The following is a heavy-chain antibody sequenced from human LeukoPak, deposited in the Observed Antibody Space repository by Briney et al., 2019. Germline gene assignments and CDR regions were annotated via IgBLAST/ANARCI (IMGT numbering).Heavy chain of an antibody. D-gene: IGHD3-9*01. CDR3: ARGGEGIYYDILTGYLGP. CDR1: GGSFSGYY. J-gene: IGHJ5*02. CDR2: IYYSGST. Sequence: SETLSLTCAVYGGSFSGYYWGWIRQPPGKGLEWIGSIYYSGSTYYNPSLKSRVTISVDTSKNQFSLKLSSVTAADTAVYYCARGGEGIYYDILTGYLGPWGQGTLVTVSS. V-gene: IGHV4-34*01.